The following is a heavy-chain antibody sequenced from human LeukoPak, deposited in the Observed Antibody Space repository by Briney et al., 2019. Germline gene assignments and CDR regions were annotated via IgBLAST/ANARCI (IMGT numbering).Heavy chain of an antibody. CDR2: IYTSEST. J-gene: IGHJ4*02. D-gene: IGHD6-19*01. Sequence: PSQTLSLTCTVSGGSISSGSYYWSWIRQPAGKGLEWIGRIYTSESTNYNPSLKSRVTISVDTSKNQFSLKLSSVTAADTAVYYCASESARYSSGWPGDFDYWGQGTLVTVSS. CDR3: ASESARYSSGWPGDFDY. V-gene: IGHV4-61*02. CDR1: GGSISSGSYY.